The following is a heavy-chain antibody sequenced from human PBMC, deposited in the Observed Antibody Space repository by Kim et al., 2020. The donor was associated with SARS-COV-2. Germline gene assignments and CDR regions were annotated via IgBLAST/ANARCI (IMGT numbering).Heavy chain of an antibody. Sequence: GGSLRLSCAASGFTFSSYGMHWVRQAPGKGLEWVAVIWYDGSNKYYADSVKGRFTISRDNSKNTLYLQMNSLRAEDTAVYYCARGNYYGSGSSAFYEDYFSYCGQGTLGSVSS. V-gene: IGHV3-33*01. D-gene: IGHD3-10*01. CDR3: ARGNYYGSGSSAFYEDYFSY. CDR2: IWYDGSNK. J-gene: IGHJ4*02. CDR1: GFTFSSYG.